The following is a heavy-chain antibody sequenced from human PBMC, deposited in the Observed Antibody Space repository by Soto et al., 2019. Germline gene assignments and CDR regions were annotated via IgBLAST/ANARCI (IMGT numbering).Heavy chain of an antibody. D-gene: IGHD3-22*01. Sequence: PGESLKISCKGSGYSFTSYWIGWVRQMPGKGLEWMGIIYPGDSDTRYSPSFQGQVTISADKSISTAYLQWSSLKASDTAMYYCARREYYYDSSGYYVRHHAFDIWGQGTMVTVSS. CDR2: IYPGDSDT. V-gene: IGHV5-51*01. J-gene: IGHJ3*02. CDR3: ARREYYYDSSGYYVRHHAFDI. CDR1: GYSFTSYW.